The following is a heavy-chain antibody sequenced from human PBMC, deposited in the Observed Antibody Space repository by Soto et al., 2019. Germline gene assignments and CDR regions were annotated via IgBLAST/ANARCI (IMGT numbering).Heavy chain of an antibody. Sequence: SETLSLTCTVSGGSISSGDYYWSWIRQPPGKGLEWIGYIYYSGSTYYNPSLKSRVTISVDTSKNQFSLKLSSVTAADTAVYYCARDAMGIAAAGTPWGQGTLVTVSS. CDR1: GGSISSGDYY. V-gene: IGHV4-30-4*01. J-gene: IGHJ5*02. CDR3: ARDAMGIAAAGTP. D-gene: IGHD6-13*01. CDR2: IYYSGST.